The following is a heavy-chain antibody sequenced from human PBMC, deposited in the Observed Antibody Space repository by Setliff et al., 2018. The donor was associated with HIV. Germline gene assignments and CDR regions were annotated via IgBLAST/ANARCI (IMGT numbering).Heavy chain of an antibody. J-gene: IGHJ4*02. V-gene: IGHV1-2*04. D-gene: IGHD3-22*01. CDR2: INPKSDGT. CDR3: ARGMDYYDTSGYYQYYFDY. Sequence: ASVKVSCKASGYTFTGYYIHWVRQAPGQGLEWMGWINPKSDGTNYQGWITMTRDTSISTAYMELSRLRSDDTAVYYCARGMDYYDTSGYYQYYFDYWGQGTLVTVSS. CDR1: GYTFTGYY.